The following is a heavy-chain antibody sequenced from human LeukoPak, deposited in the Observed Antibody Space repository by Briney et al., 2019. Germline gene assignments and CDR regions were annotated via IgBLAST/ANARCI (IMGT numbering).Heavy chain of an antibody. CDR2: INPDGGNT. Sequence: ASVKVSCKASGYTFTNSYIHWVRQAPGQVLEWMGLINPDGGNTNYAQNFQGRVTLTRDTSTSTVYMELSSLRSEDTAIYYCARSPHILTGENFDYWGQGTLVTVSS. D-gene: IGHD3-9*01. CDR1: GYTFTNSY. J-gene: IGHJ4*02. V-gene: IGHV1-46*01. CDR3: ARSPHILTGENFDY.